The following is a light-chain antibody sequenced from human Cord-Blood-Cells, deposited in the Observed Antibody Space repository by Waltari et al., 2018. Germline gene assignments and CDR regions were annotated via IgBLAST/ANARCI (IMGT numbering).Light chain of an antibody. CDR1: QSVLYSSNNKNY. CDR2: WAS. V-gene: IGKV4-1*01. J-gene: IGKJ3*01. Sequence: DIVMTQSPDSLAVSLGERATINCKSSQSVLYSSNNKNYLAWYQQKPGQPPKLLIYWASTRESGVPDRFSGGGSGTDFTLPISSLQAEDVAVYYCQQYYSTPFTFGPGTKVDIK. CDR3: QQYYSTPFT.